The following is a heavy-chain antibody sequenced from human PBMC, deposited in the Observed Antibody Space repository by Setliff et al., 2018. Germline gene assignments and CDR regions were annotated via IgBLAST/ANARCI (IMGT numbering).Heavy chain of an antibody. CDR3: ARGGTYRYFDY. V-gene: IGHV4-59*01. J-gene: IGHJ4*02. Sequence: SETLSLTCTFSGGSISGASIWSWIRQPPGKGLEFIGYVYYSGAANYAPSLKSRVTLSVDTSKNQLSLKLSSVTAADTAVYYCARGGTYRYFDYWGQGTLVTVSS. CDR2: VYYSGAA. CDR1: GGSISGAS.